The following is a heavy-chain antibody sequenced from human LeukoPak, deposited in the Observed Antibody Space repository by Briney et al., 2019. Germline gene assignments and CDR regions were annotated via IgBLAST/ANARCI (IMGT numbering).Heavy chain of an antibody. CDR1: GYTFTGYY. V-gene: IGHV1-2*02. Sequence: ASVKVSCKASGYTFTGYYMHWVRQAPGQGLEWMGWINPNSGGTNYAQKFQGRVTMTRDTSISTAYMELSRLRSDDTAVYYCARIAAEKSNDRPAMEDYWGQGTLVTVSS. J-gene: IGHJ4*02. CDR3: ARIAAEKSNDRPAMEDY. CDR2: INPNSGGT. D-gene: IGHD5-18*01.